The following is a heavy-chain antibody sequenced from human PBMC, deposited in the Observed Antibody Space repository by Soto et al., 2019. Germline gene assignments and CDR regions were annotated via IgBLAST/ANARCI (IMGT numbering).Heavy chain of an antibody. J-gene: IGHJ5*02. Sequence: SETLSVTYGVGGACLGYIDCNCLRQTPGKGLEWIREGNHSGNTNYNPSLRSRVTISIDTSKNQLSLNLRPVSAADTDVYYCARGRGEFDAWGQGTPVPVPA. CDR1: GACLGYID. CDR3: ARGRGEFDA. V-gene: IGHV4-34*01. CDR2: GNHSGNT. D-gene: IGHD2-21*01.